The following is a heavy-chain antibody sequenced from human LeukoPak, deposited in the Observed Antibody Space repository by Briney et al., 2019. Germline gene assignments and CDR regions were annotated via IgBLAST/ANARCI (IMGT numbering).Heavy chain of an antibody. Sequence: PGRSLRLSCAASGFTFSSYGMHWVRQAPGKGLEWVAVISYDGSNKYYADSVKGRFTISRDNSKNTLYLQMNSLRAEDTAVYYCAKDHGIVVVPDGDYYYYGMDVWGKGTTVTVSS. D-gene: IGHD2-2*01. CDR2: ISYDGSNK. V-gene: IGHV3-30*18. J-gene: IGHJ6*04. CDR1: GFTFSSYG. CDR3: AKDHGIVVVPDGDYYYYGMDV.